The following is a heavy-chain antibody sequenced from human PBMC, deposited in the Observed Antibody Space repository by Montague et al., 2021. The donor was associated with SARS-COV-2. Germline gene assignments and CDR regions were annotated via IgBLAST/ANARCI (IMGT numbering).Heavy chain of an antibody. CDR3: ATDSFSGYFV. CDR2: IKPDGTDK. J-gene: IGHJ4*02. Sequence: SLRLSCAASGIIFTNSWMSWVRQAPGKGLEWVANIKPDGTDKYYVDSVKGRFTISRDNAKKSLYLQMNSLTAEDTAVYYCATDSFSGYFVWGQGTLVTVSS. V-gene: IGHV3-7*01. CDR1: GIIFTNSW. D-gene: IGHD3-22*01.